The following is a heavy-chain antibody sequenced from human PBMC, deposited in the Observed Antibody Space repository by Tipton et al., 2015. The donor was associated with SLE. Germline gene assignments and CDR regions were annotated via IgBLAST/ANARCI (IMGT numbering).Heavy chain of an antibody. CDR2: IYYSGNT. CDR3: ARWGSFYYYMDV. V-gene: IGHV4-31*11. Sequence: TLFLTCAVSGGSISSGGYYWSWIRQHPGKGLEWIGYIYYSGNTYYNPSPKSRITISVDTSTNQFSLKLNSVTAADTAVYYCARWGSFYYYMDVWGKGTTVTVSS. CDR1: GGSISSGGYY. J-gene: IGHJ6*03. D-gene: IGHD3-16*02.